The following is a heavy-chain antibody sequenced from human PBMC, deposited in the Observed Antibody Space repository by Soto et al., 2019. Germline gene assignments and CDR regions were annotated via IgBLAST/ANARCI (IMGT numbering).Heavy chain of an antibody. CDR1: GFTFTNYW. CDR2: ISSDGTYI. D-gene: IGHD2-2*01. CDR3: VRILVVTADSVWFDP. J-gene: IGHJ5*02. V-gene: IGHV3-74*03. Sequence: EVQLVESGGGLVQPGGSLRLSCVGSGFTFTNYWMHWVRQAPGKGLVWVSRISSDGTYIQYGDSVRGRFNISRDNAKNTVYLQMYSLRAEDTAVYSCVRILVVTADSVWFDPWGQGTLVTVSS.